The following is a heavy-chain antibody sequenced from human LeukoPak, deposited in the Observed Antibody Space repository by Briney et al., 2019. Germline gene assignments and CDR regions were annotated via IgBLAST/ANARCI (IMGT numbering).Heavy chain of an antibody. CDR1: GFTFSSYG. CDR3: AKSSTAVSGYYSSFDY. J-gene: IGHJ4*02. CDR2: IRYDGSNK. D-gene: IGHD3-22*01. Sequence: HAGGSLRLSCVASGFTFSSYGMHWVRQAPGKGLEWVAFIRYDGSNKYYADSVKGRFTISRDNSKNTLYLQMNSLRAEDTAVYYCAKSSTAVSGYYSSFDYWGQGTLVTVSS. V-gene: IGHV3-30*02.